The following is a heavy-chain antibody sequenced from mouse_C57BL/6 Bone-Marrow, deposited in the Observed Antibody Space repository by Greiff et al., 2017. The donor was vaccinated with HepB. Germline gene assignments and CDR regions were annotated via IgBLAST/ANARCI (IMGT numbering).Heavy chain of an antibody. CDR3: TTYYPYYFDY. CDR1: GFNIKDDY. J-gene: IGHJ2*01. D-gene: IGHD1-1*01. CDR2: IDPENGDT. Sequence: EVKLQESGAELVRPGASVKLSCTASGFNIKDDYMHWVKQRPEQGLEWIGWIDPENGDTEYASKFQGKATITADTSSNTAYLQLSSLTSEDTAVYYCTTYYPYYFDYWGQGTTLTVSS. V-gene: IGHV14-4*01.